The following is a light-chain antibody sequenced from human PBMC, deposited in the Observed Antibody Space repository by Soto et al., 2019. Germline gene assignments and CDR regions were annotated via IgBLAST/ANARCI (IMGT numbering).Light chain of an antibody. V-gene: IGKV3-20*01. CDR2: GAS. CDR3: QQYGSSIT. J-gene: IGKJ5*01. Sequence: ESVLTQSPDTLSLSPGERATLSCRAGQSITTNYLAWYQQRFGQAPRLLIHGASNRATGIPDRFSGSGSGTDFTLTISRLEPEDFAVYYCQQYGSSITFGQGTRLEIK. CDR1: QSITTNY.